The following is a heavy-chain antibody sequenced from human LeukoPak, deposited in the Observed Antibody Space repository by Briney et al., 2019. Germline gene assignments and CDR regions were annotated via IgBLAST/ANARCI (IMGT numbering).Heavy chain of an antibody. CDR3: AGDLLSSSGSYRVSVYFDY. CDR1: GYTLTSYY. Sequence: ASVKVSCKASGYTLTSYYMHWVRQAPGQGLEWMGTINPSGGSTSYAQKFQGRVTMTRDTSTSTVYMELSSLRSEDTAVYYCAGDLLSSSGSYRVSVYFDYWGQGTLVTVSS. J-gene: IGHJ4*02. V-gene: IGHV1-46*03. D-gene: IGHD1-26*01. CDR2: INPSGGST.